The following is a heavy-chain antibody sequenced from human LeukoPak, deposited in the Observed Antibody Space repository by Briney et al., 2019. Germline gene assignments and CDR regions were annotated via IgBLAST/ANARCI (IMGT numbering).Heavy chain of an antibody. D-gene: IGHD2-2*01. CDR1: GYTFTRYA. V-gene: IGHV7-4-1*02. Sequence: WASVKVSCKASGYTFTRYAMNWVRQAPGQGLEWIGWINTKTGNPTYAQGFTGRFVFSLDTSVSTAYLQISSLKAEDTAVYYCARGDCSSTRCYVDNWGQGTLVTVSS. CDR3: ARGDCSSTRCYVDN. CDR2: INTKTGNP. J-gene: IGHJ4*02.